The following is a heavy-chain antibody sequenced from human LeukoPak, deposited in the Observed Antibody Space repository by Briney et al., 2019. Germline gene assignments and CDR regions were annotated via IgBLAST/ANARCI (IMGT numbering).Heavy chain of an antibody. CDR2: IIPIFGTA. CDR3: ASMDLGYCSSTSCYAEYFQH. Sequence: SVKVSFKASGGTFSSYAISWVRQAPGQGLEWMGGIIPIFGTANYSQKFQGRVTITADKSTSTAYMELSSLRSEDTAVYYCASMDLGYCSSTSCYAEYFQHWGQGTLVTVSS. V-gene: IGHV1-69*06. CDR1: GGTFSSYA. D-gene: IGHD2-2*01. J-gene: IGHJ1*01.